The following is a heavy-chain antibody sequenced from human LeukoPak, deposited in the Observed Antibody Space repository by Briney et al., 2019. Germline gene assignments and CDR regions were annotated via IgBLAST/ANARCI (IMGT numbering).Heavy chain of an antibody. CDR1: GGSFSGYY. Sequence: SETLSLTCADYGGSFSGYYWSWICQPPGKGLEWIGEINHSGSTNYNPSLKSRVTISVDTSKNQFSLKLSSVTAADTAVYYCARGVIGFGESYFDYWGQGTLVTVSS. J-gene: IGHJ4*02. D-gene: IGHD3-10*01. CDR3: ARGVIGFGESYFDY. CDR2: INHSGST. V-gene: IGHV4-34*01.